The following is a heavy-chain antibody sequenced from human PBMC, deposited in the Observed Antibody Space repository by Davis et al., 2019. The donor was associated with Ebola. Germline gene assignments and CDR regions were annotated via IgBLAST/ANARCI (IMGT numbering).Heavy chain of an antibody. J-gene: IGHJ5*02. CDR1: GGTFSSYA. D-gene: IGHD3-16*01. V-gene: IGHV1-69*13. Sequence: AASVTVSCKASGGTFSSYAISWVRQAPGQGLEWMGGIIPIFGTANYAQKFQGRVTITADESTSTAYMELSSLRSEDAAVYYCARGLLGDNWFDPWGQGTLVTVSS. CDR2: IIPIFGTA. CDR3: ARGLLGDNWFDP.